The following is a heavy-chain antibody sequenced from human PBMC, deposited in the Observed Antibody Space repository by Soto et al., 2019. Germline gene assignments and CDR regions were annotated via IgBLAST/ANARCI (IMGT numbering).Heavy chain of an antibody. CDR1: GYTFTHYY. J-gene: IGHJ4*02. CDR2: INPSGGST. V-gene: IGHV1-46*01. D-gene: IGHD2-8*01. Sequence: QVQLVQSGAEVKKPGASVKVSCKASGYTFTHYYIHWVRQAPGQGLEWMGMINPSGGSTDYAQKLQGRVTMTTYTSTTTVYMELSSLRSDDTAVYYCARPPFPGCINGVCYPCDHWGQGTLVTVSS. CDR3: ARPPFPGCINGVCYPCDH.